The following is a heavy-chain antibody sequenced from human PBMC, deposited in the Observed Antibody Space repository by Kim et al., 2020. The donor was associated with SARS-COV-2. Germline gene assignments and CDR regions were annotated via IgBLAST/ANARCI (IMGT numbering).Heavy chain of an antibody. Sequence: ASVKVSCKASGYTFTSYAMSWVRQAPGQGLEWMGWINTNTGNPTYAHGFTGRFVFSLDTSVSTAYLQISSLKAEDTAVYYCARDIRQYGDYYFDYWGQGTLVTVSS. CDR2: INTNTGNP. D-gene: IGHD4-17*01. CDR3: ARDIRQYGDYYFDY. J-gene: IGHJ4*02. V-gene: IGHV7-4-1*02. CDR1: GYTFTSYA.